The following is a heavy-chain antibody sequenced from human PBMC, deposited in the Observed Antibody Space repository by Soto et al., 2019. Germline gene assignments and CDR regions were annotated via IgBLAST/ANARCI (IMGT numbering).Heavy chain of an antibody. Sequence: QVQLVESGGVLVKPGGSLRLSCTASGFTFSDYYMSWIRQAPGKGLEWVSYISTSSSTIYYADSVKGRFTISRDNARNSLSLQMNSLRADDTAVYYCARALYYYDSSGYAYFDYWGQGTLVTVSS. V-gene: IGHV3-11*01. D-gene: IGHD3-22*01. CDR3: ARALYYYDSSGYAYFDY. J-gene: IGHJ4*02. CDR1: GFTFSDYY. CDR2: ISTSSSTI.